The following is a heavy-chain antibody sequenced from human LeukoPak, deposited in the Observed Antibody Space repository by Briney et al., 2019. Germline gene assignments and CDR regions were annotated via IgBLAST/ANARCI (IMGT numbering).Heavy chain of an antibody. D-gene: IGHD2-2*01. Sequence: SETLSRTCTVSGGSISSGGYYWSWIRQPPGKGLEWIGYIYHSGSTYYNPSLKSRVTISVDRSKNQFSLKLSSVTAADTAVYYCARGPIVVVPAAPDYYYMDVWGKGTTVTVSS. CDR3: ARGPIVVVPAAPDYYYMDV. CDR2: IYHSGST. V-gene: IGHV4-30-2*01. CDR1: GGSISSGGYY. J-gene: IGHJ6*03.